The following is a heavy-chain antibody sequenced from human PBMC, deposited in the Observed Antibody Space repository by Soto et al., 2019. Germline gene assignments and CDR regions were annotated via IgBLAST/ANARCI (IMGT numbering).Heavy chain of an antibody. J-gene: IGHJ4*02. CDR1: GFTFSSYW. D-gene: IGHD3-16*01. Sequence: EVQLVESGGGLVQPGGSLRLSCAASGFTFSSYWMSWVRQAPGKGLGWVATIKQDGSEKYYVDSVKCRFTISRDNAKNSLYLQMSSLRAEDTAVYYCARDWAGYFDYWGQGTLVTASS. CDR2: IKQDGSEK. V-gene: IGHV3-7*01. CDR3: ARDWAGYFDY.